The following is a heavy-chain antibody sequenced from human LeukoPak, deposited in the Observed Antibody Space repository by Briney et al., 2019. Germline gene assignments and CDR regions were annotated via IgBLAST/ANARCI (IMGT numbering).Heavy chain of an antibody. CDR3: ASTGLSITMIVEPIDY. D-gene: IGHD3-22*01. CDR1: GFTFSNHG. J-gene: IGHJ4*02. V-gene: IGHV3-30*03. CDR2: ISYDGSNE. Sequence: PGRSLRLSCAASGFTFSNHGMHWVRQAPGKGLEWVALISYDGSNEYYLDSVKGRFTISRDNAKNSLYLQMNSLRAEDTAVYYCASTGLSITMIVEPIDYWGQGTLVTVSS.